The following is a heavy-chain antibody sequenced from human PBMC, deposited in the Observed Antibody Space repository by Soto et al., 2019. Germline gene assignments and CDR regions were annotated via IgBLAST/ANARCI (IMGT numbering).Heavy chain of an antibody. Sequence: LSLTCTVSGGSISSYYWSWIRQPPGKGLEWIGYIYYSGSTNYNPSLKSRVTISVDTSKNQFSLKLSSVTAADTAVYYCARALGYCSGGSCPNLYYYGMDVWGQGPTVTVSS. V-gene: IGHV4-59*01. J-gene: IGHJ6*02. CDR2: IYYSGST. CDR1: GGSISSYY. CDR3: ARALGYCSGGSCPNLYYYGMDV. D-gene: IGHD2-15*01.